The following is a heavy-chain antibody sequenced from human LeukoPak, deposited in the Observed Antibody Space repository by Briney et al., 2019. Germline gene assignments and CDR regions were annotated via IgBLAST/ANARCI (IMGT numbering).Heavy chain of an antibody. CDR3: ARGEPHGYSWFSY. D-gene: IGHD4-4*01. CDR2: IIPILGIA. J-gene: IGHJ4*02. CDR1: GGTFSSYA. V-gene: IGHV1-69*04. Sequence: ASVKVSCKASGGTFSSYAISWVRQAPGQGLEWMGRIIPILGIANYAQKFQGRVTITADKSTSTAYMELSSLRSEDTAVYYCARGEPHGYSWFSYWGQGTLVTVSS.